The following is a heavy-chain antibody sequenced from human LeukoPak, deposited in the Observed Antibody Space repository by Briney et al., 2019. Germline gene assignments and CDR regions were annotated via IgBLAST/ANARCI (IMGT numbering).Heavy chain of an antibody. J-gene: IGHJ4*02. CDR2: INHSGSI. Sequence: SETLSLTCAVYGGSFSGYYWSWIRQPPGKGLEWIGEINHSGSINYNPSLKSRVTISVDTSKNQFSLKLSSVTAADTAVYYCARYLPFGYSYGPFDYWGQGTLVTVSS. V-gene: IGHV4-34*01. CDR3: ARYLPFGYSYGPFDY. D-gene: IGHD5-18*01. CDR1: GGSFSGYY.